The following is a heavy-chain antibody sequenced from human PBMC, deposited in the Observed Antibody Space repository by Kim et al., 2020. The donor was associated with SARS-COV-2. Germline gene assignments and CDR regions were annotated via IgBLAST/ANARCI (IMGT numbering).Heavy chain of an antibody. J-gene: IGHJ3*01. Sequence: ASVKVSCKASGYTFTGHIVHWVRQAPGHGLEWLGCIYPSNGDIHYAQKFRVRVTVSKDTSIDTTYMYLTALTSDDTAIYYCTKERDGFYYWGQGTMVTVS. CDR1: GYTFTGHI. CDR2: IYPSNGDI. CDR3: TKERDGFYY. V-gene: IGHV1-2*02.